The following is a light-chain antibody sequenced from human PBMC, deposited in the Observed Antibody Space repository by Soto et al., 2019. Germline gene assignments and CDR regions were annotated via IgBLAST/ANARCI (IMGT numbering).Light chain of an antibody. V-gene: IGKV1-5*03. CDR3: QQYNSFT. CDR2: KAS. CDR1: QSISSW. J-gene: IGKJ5*01. Sequence: DIQMTQSPSTLSASVGDRVTITCRASQSISSWLAWYQQKPGKAPKLLIYKASSLESGVPSRFSGSGSGTEFTLTISSLHPDDFATYYCQQYNSFTFCQGTRLEIK.